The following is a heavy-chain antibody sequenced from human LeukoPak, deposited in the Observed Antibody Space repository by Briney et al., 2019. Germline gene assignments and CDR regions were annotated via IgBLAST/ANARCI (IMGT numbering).Heavy chain of an antibody. CDR2: ISAYNGNT. CDR1: SYTFTSYG. D-gene: IGHD6-13*01. CDR3: ARDPLVSRYSSSWVLGY. V-gene: IGHV1-18*01. Sequence: ASVKVSCKASSYTFTSYGISWVRQAPGQGLEWMGWISAYNGNTNYAQKLQGRVTMTTDTSTSTAYMELRSLRSDDTAVYYCARDPLVSRYSSSWVLGYWGQGTLVTVSS. J-gene: IGHJ4*02.